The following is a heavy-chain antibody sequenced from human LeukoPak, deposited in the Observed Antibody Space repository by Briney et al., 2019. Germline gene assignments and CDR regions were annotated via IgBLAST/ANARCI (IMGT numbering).Heavy chain of an antibody. V-gene: IGHV3-23*01. CDR2: ISGSGGST. CDR1: GFSFSSYA. CDR3: AKGHVAVTTAFHDY. Sequence: GGSLRLSCAASGFSFSSYAMSWVRQVPGKGLEWVSVISGSGGSTYYADSVKGRFTISRDNSKNTLHLQMNSLRAEDTAVYYCAKGHVAVTTAFHDYWGQGTLVTVSS. D-gene: IGHD4-17*01. J-gene: IGHJ4*02.